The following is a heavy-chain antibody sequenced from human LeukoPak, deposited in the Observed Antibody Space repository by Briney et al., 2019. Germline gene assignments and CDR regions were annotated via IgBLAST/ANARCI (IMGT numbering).Heavy chain of an antibody. CDR3: AKDGGYGGAWPFDY. V-gene: IGHV3-30*04. D-gene: IGHD6-19*01. CDR2: ITSDGSDQ. CDR1: GFTFGSYA. Sequence: PGGSLRLSCAASGFTFGSYAMHWVRQAPGRGLEWVAVITSDGSDQYYADSVKDRFIISRDRSKNTVYLQMNSLRAEDTAVYYCAKDGGYGGAWPFDYWGQGTLVTVSS. J-gene: IGHJ4*02.